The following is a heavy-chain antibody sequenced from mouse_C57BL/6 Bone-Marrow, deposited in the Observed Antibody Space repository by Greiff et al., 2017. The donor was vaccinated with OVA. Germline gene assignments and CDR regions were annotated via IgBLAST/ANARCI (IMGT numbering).Heavy chain of an antibody. CDR2: IYPRSGNT. CDR1: GYTFTSYG. CDR3: ARDYYGTSFAY. J-gene: IGHJ3*01. D-gene: IGHD1-1*01. V-gene: IGHV1-81*01. Sequence: QVQLQQSGAELARPGASVKLSCKASGYTFTSYGISWVKQRTGQGLEWIGEIYPRSGNTYYNEKFKGKATLTADKSSSTAYMELRSLTSEDSAVCFCARDYYGTSFAYWGQGTLVTVSA.